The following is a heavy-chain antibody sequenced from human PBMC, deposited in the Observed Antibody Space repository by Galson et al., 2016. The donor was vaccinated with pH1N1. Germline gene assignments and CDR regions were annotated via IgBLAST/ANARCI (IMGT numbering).Heavy chain of an antibody. Sequence: SLRLSCAASGFTFSSYSMNWVRQAPGKGLEWVSSISGSSSYIYYADSVKGRFTISRDNAKNSLYLQMNSLRAEDTAVYYCARLEEPELELPVNYYYYGMDVWGQGTTVTVSS. CDR2: ISGSSSYI. CDR1: GFTFSSYS. D-gene: IGHD1-7*01. CDR3: ARLEEPELELPVNYYYYGMDV. J-gene: IGHJ6*02. V-gene: IGHV3-21*01.